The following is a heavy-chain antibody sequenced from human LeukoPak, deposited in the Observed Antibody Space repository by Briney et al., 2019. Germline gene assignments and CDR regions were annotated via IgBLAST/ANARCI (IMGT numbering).Heavy chain of an antibody. CDR3: ATIPYLSSSVRNHRNIDY. CDR1: GYTFTGYY. V-gene: IGHV1-2*02. D-gene: IGHD6-6*01. J-gene: IGHJ4*02. CDR2: INPNSGGT. Sequence: GASVKVSCKASGYTFTGYYMHWVRQAPGQGLEWMGWINPNSGGTNYAQKFQGRVTMTRDTSISTAYMELSRLRSDDTAVYYCATIPYLSSSVRNHRNIDYWGQGTLVTVSS.